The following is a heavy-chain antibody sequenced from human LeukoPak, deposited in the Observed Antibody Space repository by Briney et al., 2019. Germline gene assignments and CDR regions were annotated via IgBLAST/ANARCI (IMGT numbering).Heavy chain of an antibody. Sequence: PSETLSLTCTVSGGSISNFYWSWIRQPPGKGLEWIGYIYYSGSTNYNPSLKSRLTISVDTSKSQFSLKLSSVTAADTAVYYCARHTPTALAVGYYYGMDVWGQGTTVTVSS. D-gene: IGHD3-16*01. J-gene: IGHJ6*02. CDR2: IYYSGST. CDR3: ARHTPTALAVGYYYGMDV. V-gene: IGHV4-59*08. CDR1: GGSISNFY.